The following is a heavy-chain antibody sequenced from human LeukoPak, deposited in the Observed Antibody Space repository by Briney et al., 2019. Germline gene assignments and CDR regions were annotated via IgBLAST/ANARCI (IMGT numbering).Heavy chain of an antibody. CDR1: GGTFSSYA. CDR3: AATGYSSSWYGEDWFDP. CDR2: IIPIFGTA. D-gene: IGHD6-13*01. J-gene: IGHJ5*02. V-gene: IGHV1-69*05. Sequence: ASVKVSRKASGGTFSSYAISWVRQAPGQGLEWMGGIIPIFGTANYAQKFQGRVTITTDESTSTAYTELSSLRSEDTAVYYCAATGYSSSWYGEDWFDPWGQGTLVTVSS.